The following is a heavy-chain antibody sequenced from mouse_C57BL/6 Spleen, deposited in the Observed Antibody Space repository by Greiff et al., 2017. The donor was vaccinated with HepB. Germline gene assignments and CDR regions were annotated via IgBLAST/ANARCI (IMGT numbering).Heavy chain of an antibody. CDR3: ASHSISWFAY. D-gene: IGHD2-10*02. J-gene: IGHJ3*01. CDR2: IWSGGST. CDR1: GFSLTSYG. V-gene: IGHV2-2*01. Sequence: VQRVESGPGLVQPSQSLSITCTVSGFSLTSYGVHWVRQSPGKGLEWLGVIWSGGSTDYNAAFISRLSISKDNSKSQVFFKMNRLQADDTAIYYCASHSISWFAYWGQGTLVTVSA.